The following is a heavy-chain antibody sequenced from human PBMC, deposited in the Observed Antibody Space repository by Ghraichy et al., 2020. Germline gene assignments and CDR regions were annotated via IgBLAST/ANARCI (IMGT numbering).Heavy chain of an antibody. D-gene: IGHD1-26*01. J-gene: IGHJ4*02. V-gene: IGHV4-39*01. Sequence: SETLSLTCTVSGGSISSSNYYWGWIRQPPGKGREWIGSIYYSGSTYYNPSLKSRVTMSVYTYKNQFSLKLSSATASDTAVCYCASLLPGATVDYWGQGTLVTVAS. CDR3: ASLLPGATVDY. CDR1: GGSISSSNYY. CDR2: IYYSGST.